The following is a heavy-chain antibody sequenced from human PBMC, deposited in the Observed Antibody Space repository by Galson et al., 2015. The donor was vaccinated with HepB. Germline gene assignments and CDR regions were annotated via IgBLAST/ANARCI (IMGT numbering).Heavy chain of an antibody. CDR2: ISYDGSNK. CDR3: AKDREEAHFNDFWSGYSVGDY. Sequence: SLRLSCAASGFTFSSYGMHWVRQAPGKGLEWVAVISYDGSNKYYADSVKGRFTISRDNSKNTLYLQMNSLRAEDTAVYYCAKDREEAHFNDFWSGYSVGDYWGQGTLVTVSS. J-gene: IGHJ4*02. CDR1: GFTFSSYG. V-gene: IGHV3-30*18. D-gene: IGHD3-3*01.